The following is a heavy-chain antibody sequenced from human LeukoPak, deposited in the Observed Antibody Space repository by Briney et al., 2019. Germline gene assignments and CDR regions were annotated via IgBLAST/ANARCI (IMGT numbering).Heavy chain of an antibody. D-gene: IGHD5-18*01. CDR2: ISGSGAST. CDR1: GFTFSTYA. CDR3: ARPTKTAMVNGAFDI. J-gene: IGHJ3*02. V-gene: IGHV3-23*01. Sequence: GGSLRLSCAASGFTFSTYAMSWVRQAPGKGLEWVSAISGSGASTYYADSVKGRFVISRDNSKNTLYLQMSSLRAEDTAVYYCARPTKTAMVNGAFDIWGQGTMVTVPS.